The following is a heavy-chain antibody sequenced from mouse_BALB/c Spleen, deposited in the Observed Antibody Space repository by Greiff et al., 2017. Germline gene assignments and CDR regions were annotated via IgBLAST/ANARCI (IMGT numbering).Heavy chain of an antibody. J-gene: IGHJ2*01. CDR2: IDPENGNT. V-gene: IGHV14-1*02. CDR3: ARGVSHYFDY. CDR1: GFNIKDYY. Sequence: EVKLVESGAELVRQGALVKLSCKASGFNIKDYYMHWVKQRPEQGLEWIGWIDPENGNTIYDPKFQGKASITADTSSNTAYLQLSSLTSEDTAVYYCARGVSHYFDYWGQGTTLTVSS. D-gene: IGHD2-10*02.